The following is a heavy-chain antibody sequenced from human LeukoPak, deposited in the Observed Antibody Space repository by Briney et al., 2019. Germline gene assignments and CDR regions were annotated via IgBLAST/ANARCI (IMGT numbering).Heavy chain of an antibody. CDR2: IYYSGST. J-gene: IGHJ6*03. D-gene: IGHD6-13*01. Sequence: PSETLSLTCAVYGGSFSGYYWSWLRQPPGKGLEWIGYIYYSGSTNYNPSLKSRVTISVDTSKNQFSLKLSSVTAADTAVYYCARTTEAHSWRTRYYDYYMDVWGKGTTVTVSS. V-gene: IGHV4-59*01. CDR1: GGSFSGYY. CDR3: ARTTEAHSWRTRYYDYYMDV.